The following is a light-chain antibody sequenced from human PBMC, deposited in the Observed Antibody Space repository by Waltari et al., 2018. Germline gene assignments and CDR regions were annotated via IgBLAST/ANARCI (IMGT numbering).Light chain of an antibody. CDR1: SSDVGGYNY. V-gene: IGLV2-14*03. CDR2: DVS. J-gene: IGLJ1*01. Sequence: QSALTQPASVSGSPGQSITISCTGTSSDVGGYNYVSWYQQHPGKAPKLRIYDVSNRPSGVSCRFSGSKSGNTASLTISGLQAEDEADYYCSSYTSSSPYYVFGTGTKVTVL. CDR3: SSYTSSSPYYV.